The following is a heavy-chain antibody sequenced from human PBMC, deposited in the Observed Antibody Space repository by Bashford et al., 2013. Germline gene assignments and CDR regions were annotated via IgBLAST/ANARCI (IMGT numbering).Heavy chain of an antibody. CDR3: ASGGRHYYDY. J-gene: IGHJ4*02. CDR1: GFTFSSYA. V-gene: IGHV3-23*01. Sequence: HSGGSLRLSCAASGFTFSSYAMTWVRQAPGKGLEWVSAISGRGDGTYYADSVKGRFTISRDSSKNTLYLQMNSLRDEDMAVYYCASGGRHYYDYWGQGTLVTVSS. D-gene: IGHD1-26*01. CDR2: ISGRGDGT.